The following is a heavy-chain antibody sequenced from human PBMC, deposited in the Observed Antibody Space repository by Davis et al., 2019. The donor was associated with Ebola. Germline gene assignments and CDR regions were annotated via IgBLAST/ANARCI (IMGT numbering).Heavy chain of an antibody. Sequence: GESLKISCKGSGYGFTNYWIGWVRHMPGKGLEWLGFIFPDDSDATYSPSFQGQVTFSVDKSIRTAYLHWNSLKASDTATYSCARQGTTSWDSWGQGTLVTVSS. CDR1: GYGFTNYW. CDR3: ARQGTTSWDS. V-gene: IGHV5-51*01. CDR2: IFPDDSDA. D-gene: IGHD2-2*01. J-gene: IGHJ4*02.